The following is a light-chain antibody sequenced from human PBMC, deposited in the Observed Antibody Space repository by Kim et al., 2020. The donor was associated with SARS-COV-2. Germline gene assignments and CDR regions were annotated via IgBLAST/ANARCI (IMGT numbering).Light chain of an antibody. V-gene: IGLV1-40*01. CDR1: SSNIGADYD. CDR2: DNT. J-gene: IGLJ7*01. CDR3: QSFDSTLSGWV. Sequence: MVTISCTGSSSNIGADYDVHWYHQFPGTAPKLLISDNTNRPSGVPDRFSGSKSGTSASLAITGLQAEDEADYYCQSFDSTLSGWVFGGGTQLTVL.